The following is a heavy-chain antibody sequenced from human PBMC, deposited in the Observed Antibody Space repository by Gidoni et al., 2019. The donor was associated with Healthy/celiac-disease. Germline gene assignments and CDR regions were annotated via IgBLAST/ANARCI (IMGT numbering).Heavy chain of an antibody. Sequence: EVQLVESGGGLVKPGGSLRLSCAASGFTFSSYAMHWVRQAPGKGLEYVSAISSNGGSTYYANSVKGRFTISRDNSKNTLYLQMGSLRAEDMAVYYCARDLKADYYDSSGYLDIWGQGTMVTVSS. CDR2: ISSNGGST. V-gene: IGHV3-64*01. J-gene: IGHJ3*02. D-gene: IGHD3-22*01. CDR1: GFTFSSYA. CDR3: ARDLKADYYDSSGYLDI.